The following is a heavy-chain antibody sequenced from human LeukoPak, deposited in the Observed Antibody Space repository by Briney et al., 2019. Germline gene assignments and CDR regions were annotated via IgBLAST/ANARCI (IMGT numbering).Heavy chain of an antibody. V-gene: IGHV1-46*01. CDR3: ARDHSSGWYDY. J-gene: IGHJ4*02. D-gene: IGHD6-19*01. Sequence: ASVKVSCKASGCTFTSYYMHWVRQAPGQGLEWMGIINPSGGSTSYAQKFQGRVTMTRDTSTSTVYMELSSLRSEDTAVYYCARDHSSGWYDYWGQGTLVTVSS. CDR2: INPSGGST. CDR1: GCTFTSYY.